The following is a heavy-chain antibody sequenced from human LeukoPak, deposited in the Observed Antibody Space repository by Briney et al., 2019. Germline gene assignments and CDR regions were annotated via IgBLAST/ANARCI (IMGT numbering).Heavy chain of an antibody. CDR1: GGSISSYY. Sequence: SETLSLTCTVSGGSISSYYWSWIRQPAGKGLEWIGRIYTSGSTNYNPSLKSRVTISVDKPKNQFSLKLSSVTAADTAVYYCARVVRLQPREVYYYYMDVWGKGTTVTVSS. J-gene: IGHJ6*03. D-gene: IGHD4-11*01. CDR3: ARVVRLQPREVYYYYMDV. V-gene: IGHV4-4*07. CDR2: IYTSGST.